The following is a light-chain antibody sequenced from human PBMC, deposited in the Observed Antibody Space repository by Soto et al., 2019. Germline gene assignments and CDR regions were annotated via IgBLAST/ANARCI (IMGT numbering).Light chain of an antibody. CDR1: SSDVGGYNY. J-gene: IGLJ1*01. CDR3: SSYTNSIPPYV. Sequence: QSALTQPASVSGSPGQSITISCTGTSSDVGGYNYVSWYQQHPGKAPKLMIYDVSNRPSGVSNRFSGSKSGNTASLTISGLQAEDYADYYCSSYTNSIPPYVFGTGTKVTVL. V-gene: IGLV2-14*01. CDR2: DVS.